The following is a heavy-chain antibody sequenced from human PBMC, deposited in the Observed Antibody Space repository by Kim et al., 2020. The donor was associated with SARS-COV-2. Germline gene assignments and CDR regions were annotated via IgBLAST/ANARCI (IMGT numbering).Heavy chain of an antibody. J-gene: IGHJ3*02. D-gene: IGHD6-13*01. CDR3: ANIVAAAVQRAIDI. Sequence: GGSLRLSCAASGFTFSSYAMNWVRQAPGKGLEWVAVISYDGSNKYYADSVKGRFTISRDNSKNTLYLQMNSLRAEDTAVYYCANIVAAAVQRAIDIWGQGTMVTVSS. V-gene: IGHV3-30*18. CDR1: GFTFSSYA. CDR2: ISYDGSNK.